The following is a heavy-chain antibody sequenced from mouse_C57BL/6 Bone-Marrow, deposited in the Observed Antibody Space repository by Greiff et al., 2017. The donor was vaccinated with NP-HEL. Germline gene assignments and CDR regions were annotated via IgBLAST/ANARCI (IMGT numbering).Heavy chain of an antibody. Sequence: VQLQQSGAGLVRPGTSVKVSCKASGYAFTNYLIEWVKQRPGQGLEWIGVINPGSGCTNYNEKFKGKATLTADKSSSTAYMQLSSLTSEDSAVYFCARSSYYYGSSYYFDYWGPGTTLTVSS. J-gene: IGHJ2*01. CDR1: GYAFTNYL. V-gene: IGHV1-54*01. CDR2: INPGSGCT. D-gene: IGHD1-1*01. CDR3: ARSSYYYGSSYYFDY.